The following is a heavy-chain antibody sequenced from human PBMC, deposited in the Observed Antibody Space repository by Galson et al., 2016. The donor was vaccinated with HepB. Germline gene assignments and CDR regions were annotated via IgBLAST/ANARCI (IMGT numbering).Heavy chain of an antibody. Sequence: ETLSLTCSVSGGSISPYYWSWIRQPPGKGLEWIGYIYYKGNTDYNPSLRGRVTMSVDTSKNHFSLKLTSVTAADTAIYYCARSNFGDYIHYWGQGALVTVSS. D-gene: IGHD4-17*01. CDR2: IYYKGNT. J-gene: IGHJ4*02. CDR3: ARSNFGDYIHY. V-gene: IGHV4-59*01. CDR1: GGSISPYY.